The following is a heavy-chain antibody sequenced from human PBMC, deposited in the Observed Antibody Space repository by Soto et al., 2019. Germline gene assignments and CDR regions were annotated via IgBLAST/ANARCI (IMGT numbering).Heavy chain of an antibody. Sequence: GGSLRLSCAASGFTFSSYSMNWVRQAPGKGLEWVSSISSSSSYIYYADSVKGRFTISRDNAKNSLYLQMNSLRAEDTAVYYCAREDELRFLEWSPKGGMDVWGQGTTVTVSS. CDR1: GFTFSSYS. V-gene: IGHV3-21*01. D-gene: IGHD3-3*01. J-gene: IGHJ6*02. CDR3: AREDELRFLEWSPKGGMDV. CDR2: ISSSSSYI.